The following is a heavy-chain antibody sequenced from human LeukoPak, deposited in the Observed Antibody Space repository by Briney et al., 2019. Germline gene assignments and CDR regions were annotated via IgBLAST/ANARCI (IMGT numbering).Heavy chain of an antibody. CDR1: GFIFSSYA. CDR2: ISYDGSKE. Sequence: PGRSLRLSCAASGFIFSSYAMHWFRQAPGKGLEWVVVISYDGSKEYYADSVKGRFTISRDNSKNTLYLQMNSLRVEDTTVYYCAKAFYGMDVWGQGTTVTVSS. V-gene: IGHV3-30*18. J-gene: IGHJ6*02. CDR3: AKAFYGMDV.